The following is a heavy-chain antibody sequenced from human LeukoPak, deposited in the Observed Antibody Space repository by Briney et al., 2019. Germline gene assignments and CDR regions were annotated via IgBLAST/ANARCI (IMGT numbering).Heavy chain of an antibody. Sequence: SQTLSLTCGISGDSVSTNSAGWNWIRQSPSRGLEWLGRTYYRSKWYNDYAVSVKSRITINPDTSTNQFSLQLNSVTPEDTAVYYCARDTSNWYGLNYYYAMDVWGQGTTVTVSS. D-gene: IGHD6-13*01. CDR2: TYYRSKWYN. J-gene: IGHJ6*02. CDR1: GDSVSTNSAG. CDR3: ARDTSNWYGLNYYYAMDV. V-gene: IGHV6-1*01.